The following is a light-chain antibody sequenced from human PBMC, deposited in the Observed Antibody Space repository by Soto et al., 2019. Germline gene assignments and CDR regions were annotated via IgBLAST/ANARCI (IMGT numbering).Light chain of an antibody. J-gene: IGKJ1*01. CDR3: QQYGSSPRT. CDR1: QSVSSSY. CDR2: GAS. V-gene: IGKV3-20*01. Sequence: EIVLPQSPGTLSLSPGERATLSCRASQSVSSSYLAWYQQKPGQAPRLLIYGASSRATGIPDRFSGSGSGTDFTLTISRLEPEDFAVYYCQQYGSSPRTFAQGTKVDIK.